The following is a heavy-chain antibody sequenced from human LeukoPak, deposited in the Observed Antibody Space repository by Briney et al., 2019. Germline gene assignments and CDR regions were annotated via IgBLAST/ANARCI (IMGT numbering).Heavy chain of an antibody. J-gene: IGHJ4*02. Sequence: PGGSLRLSCAGAGFTLSIYRVKWGSQAGGRGREGVSFIRGRGSEIFYAEWVEGRFTISRDNAKNSVSLQMDSLRGDDTAVYYCARDIGGSYSAIDYWGQGTLVTVSS. CDR2: IRGRGSEI. CDR1: GFTLSIYR. V-gene: IGHV3-21*05. D-gene: IGHD1-26*01. CDR3: ARDIGGSYSAIDY.